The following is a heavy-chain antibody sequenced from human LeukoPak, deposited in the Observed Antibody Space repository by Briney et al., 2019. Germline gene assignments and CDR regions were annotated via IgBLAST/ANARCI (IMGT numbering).Heavy chain of an antibody. V-gene: IGHV4-59*01. Sequence: SETLSLTCTVSGGSISSYYWSWIRQPPGKGLEWIGYIYYSGSTNYNPSLKSRVTISVGTSKNQFSLKLSSVTAADTAVYYCARGYYDSSGYYFDYWGQGTLVTVSS. CDR1: GGSISSYY. D-gene: IGHD3-22*01. CDR2: IYYSGST. CDR3: ARGYYDSSGYYFDY. J-gene: IGHJ4*02.